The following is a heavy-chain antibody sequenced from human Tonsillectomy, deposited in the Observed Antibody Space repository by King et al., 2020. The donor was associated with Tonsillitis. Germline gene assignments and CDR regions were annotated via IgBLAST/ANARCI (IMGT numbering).Heavy chain of an antibody. J-gene: IGHJ5*02. CDR1: GFTFDDFY. V-gene: IGHV1-2*02. CDR3: TKAPKYNYEGWFDT. D-gene: IGHD3-16*01. CDR2: ISPDSDT. Sequence: QLQLVQSGAGIKKPGASVKVSCKASGFTFDDFYIHWVRQAPGQGLEWMGWISPDSDTNYAQKFQGRVTMTRDTSISTAYMDLGSLKSDDTAIYYCTKAPKYNYEGWFDTWGKGTLVAV.